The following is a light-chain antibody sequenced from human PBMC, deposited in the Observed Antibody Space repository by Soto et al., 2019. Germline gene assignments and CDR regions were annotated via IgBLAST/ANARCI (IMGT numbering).Light chain of an antibody. V-gene: IGKV3-15*01. Sequence: EIVSTQSPATLYVSPGERATLSCRASQSVSSNLAWYQQKPGQAPRLLIYGASTRATGIPARFSGSGSGTEFTLTISSLQPEDFAVYYCQQYNNWPRTFGQGTKV. CDR1: QSVSSN. CDR2: GAS. J-gene: IGKJ1*01. CDR3: QQYNNWPRT.